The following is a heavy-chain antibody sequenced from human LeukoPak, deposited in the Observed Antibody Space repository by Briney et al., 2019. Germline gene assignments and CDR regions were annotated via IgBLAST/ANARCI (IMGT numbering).Heavy chain of an antibody. CDR1: GYTFTGYY. V-gene: IGHV1-18*04. Sequence: ASVKVSCKASGYTFTGYYMHWVRQAPGQGLEWMGWISAYNGNTNYAQKLQGRVTMTTDTSTSTAYMELRSLRSDDTAVYYCARVGTRYYYYYMDVWGKGTTVTVSS. J-gene: IGHJ6*03. CDR3: ARVGTRYYYYYMDV. CDR2: ISAYNGNT.